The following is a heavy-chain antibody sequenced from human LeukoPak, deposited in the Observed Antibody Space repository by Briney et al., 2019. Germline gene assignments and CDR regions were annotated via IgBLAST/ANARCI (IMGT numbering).Heavy chain of an antibody. CDR2: VSADGRTQ. CDR3: AREFGHNRWYFDY. D-gene: IGHD5-24*01. Sequence: GSLRLSCAASGFTFRTYSIHWVRQAPGKGLEWVTVVSADGRTQLYSDSVKGRFTISRDNPLSTLHLQMNSLRTDDTAVYYCAREFGHNRWYFDYWGQGALVTVSS. CDR1: GFTFRTYS. J-gene: IGHJ4*02. V-gene: IGHV3-30*03.